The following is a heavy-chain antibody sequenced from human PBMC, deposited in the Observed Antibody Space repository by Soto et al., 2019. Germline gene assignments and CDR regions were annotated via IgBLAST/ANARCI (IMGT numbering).Heavy chain of an antibody. D-gene: IGHD2-2*01. CDR1: GFTFNNYA. CDR3: AKLGSSSWSPHYYFDY. V-gene: IGHV3-23*01. CDR2: ITGSGSDT. Sequence: PGGSLRLSCAASGFTFNNYAMGWVRQTPGKGLEWVSAITGSGSDTYYAGSVKGRFTISRDNSKNTLYLQMNSLRAEDTAVYYCAKLGSSSWSPHYYFDYWGQGTLVTVSS. J-gene: IGHJ4*02.